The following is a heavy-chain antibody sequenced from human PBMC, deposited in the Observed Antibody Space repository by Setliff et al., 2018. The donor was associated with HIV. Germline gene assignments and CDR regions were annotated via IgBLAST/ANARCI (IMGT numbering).Heavy chain of an antibody. Sequence: ASVKVSCKASGYTFTSYGVTWVRQAPGQGLEWMGWVSVYNGNTNYAQKLQGRVTMTTDTSTSTAYMELRSLRSDDTAVYYCARVYCSGGSCFTFDYWGQGTLVTVSS. J-gene: IGHJ4*02. D-gene: IGHD2-15*01. CDR3: ARVYCSGGSCFTFDY. CDR1: GYTFTSYG. CDR2: VSVYNGNT. V-gene: IGHV1-18*01.